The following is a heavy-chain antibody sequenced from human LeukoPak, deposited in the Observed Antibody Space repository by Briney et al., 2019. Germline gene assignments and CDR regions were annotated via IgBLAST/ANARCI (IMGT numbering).Heavy chain of an antibody. CDR3: TSLGGYPDY. V-gene: IGHV3-73*01. Sequence: GGSLRLSCAAPGFTFSGSAMHWVRQASGKGLEWVGRLRSKANSYATAYAASVKGRFTISRDDSKNTAYLQMNSLKTEDTAVYYCTSLGGYPDYWGQGTLVTVSS. D-gene: IGHD5-12*01. J-gene: IGHJ4*02. CDR1: GFTFSGSA. CDR2: LRSKANSYAT.